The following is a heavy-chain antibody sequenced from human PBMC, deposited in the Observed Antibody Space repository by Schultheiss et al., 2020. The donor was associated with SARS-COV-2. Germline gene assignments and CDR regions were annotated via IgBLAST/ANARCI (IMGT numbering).Heavy chain of an antibody. J-gene: IGHJ4*02. V-gene: IGHV3-30*19. Sequence: GGSLRLSCAASGFTFSSYGMHWVRQAPGKGLEWVAVISYDGSNKYYADSVKGRFTISRDNSKNTLYLQMNSLRAEDTAVYYCARGRILTGYYDYWGQGTLVTVSS. CDR1: GFTFSSYG. D-gene: IGHD3-9*01. CDR3: ARGRILTGYYDY. CDR2: ISYDGSNK.